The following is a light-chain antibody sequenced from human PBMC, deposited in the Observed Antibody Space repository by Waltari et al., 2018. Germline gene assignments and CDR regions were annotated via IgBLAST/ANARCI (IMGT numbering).Light chain of an antibody. CDR1: SRHSSNV. CDR2: VNSDGSH. Sequence: QLVLTQSPSAPASLGPSVKLTCTLSSRHSSNVIAWLQQQPEKGPRYLMKVNSDGSHSKGDEIPDRFSGSSAGAERYLTISSLQSEDEADYYCQTGGHGTWVFGGGTKLTVL. V-gene: IGLV4-69*01. CDR3: QTGGHGTWV. J-gene: IGLJ3*02.